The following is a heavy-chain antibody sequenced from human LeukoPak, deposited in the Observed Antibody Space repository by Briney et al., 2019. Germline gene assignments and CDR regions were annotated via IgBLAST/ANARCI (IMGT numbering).Heavy chain of an antibody. J-gene: IGHJ4*02. V-gene: IGHV3-7*01. Sequence: PGGSLRLSCAASGFTFSSYWMSWVRQAPGKGLEWVANIKQDGSEKYYVDSVKGRFTISRDNAKNSLYLQMNSLRAEDTAVYYCARQRADRIFGVVMGFGLDYWGRGTLVTVSS. CDR2: IKQDGSEK. CDR1: GFTFSSYW. D-gene: IGHD3-3*02. CDR3: ARQRADRIFGVVMGFGLDY.